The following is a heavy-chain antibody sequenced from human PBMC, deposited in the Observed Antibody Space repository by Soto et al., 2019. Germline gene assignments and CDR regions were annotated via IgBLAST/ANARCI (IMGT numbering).Heavy chain of an antibody. D-gene: IGHD4-17*01. CDR1: GFTFSNYA. CDR3: ARDSGGDYHNYYMDV. J-gene: IGHJ6*03. Sequence: QMQLVESGGGVVQPGTSLRLSCAASGFTFSNYAXHWVRQAPGKGLEWVTIIWYDGSDKNYGDSVKGRFTISRDNSKNTLYLQMNSLRVEDTAVYYCARDSGGDYHNYYMDVWGKGTTVTVSS. V-gene: IGHV3-33*01. CDR2: IWYDGSDK.